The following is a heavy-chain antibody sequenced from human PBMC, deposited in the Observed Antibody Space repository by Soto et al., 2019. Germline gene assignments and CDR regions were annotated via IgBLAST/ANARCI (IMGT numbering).Heavy chain of an antibody. Sequence: QLQLQESGPGLVKPSETLSLTCTVSGGSIGSSSYYWGWIRQPPGKGLEWIGSIYDRGSTYSNPSTKSPLTPSLDPSKNQFSLKLTSVTAADTAVYYCARHGYTSGRTYFDYWGQGTLVTVSS. CDR2: IYDRGST. CDR1: GGSIGSSSYY. D-gene: IGHD6-19*01. V-gene: IGHV4-39*01. CDR3: ARHGYTSGRTYFDY. J-gene: IGHJ4*02.